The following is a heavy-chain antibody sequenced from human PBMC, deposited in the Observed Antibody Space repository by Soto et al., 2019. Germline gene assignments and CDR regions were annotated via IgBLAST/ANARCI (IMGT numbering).Heavy chain of an antibody. CDR1: GGTFSSYA. J-gene: IGHJ4*02. Sequence: SVKVSCKASGGTFSSYAIGWVRQAPGQGLEWMGGIIPIFGTANYAQKFQGRVTITADESTSTAYMELSSLRSEDTAVYYCTLGYCSGGSCPAGDYWGQGTLVTVSS. CDR2: IIPIFGTA. V-gene: IGHV1-69*13. D-gene: IGHD2-15*01. CDR3: TLGYCSGGSCPAGDY.